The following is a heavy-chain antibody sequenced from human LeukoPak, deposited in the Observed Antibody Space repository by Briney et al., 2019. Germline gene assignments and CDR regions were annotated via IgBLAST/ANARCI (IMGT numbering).Heavy chain of an antibody. CDR3: GRAFPPLRKSSAWDL. Sequence: PGGSLRLSCLASGFTFSDYDMNWVRQAPGKGLEWVSSISYLSSHVYYGDSVKGRFSISRDNAKNSLYLQMNSLGAEDTAIYYCGRAFPPLRKSSAWDLWGQGILVTVSS. J-gene: IGHJ4*02. D-gene: IGHD1-26*01. CDR1: GFTFSDYD. V-gene: IGHV3-21*01. CDR2: ISYLSSHV.